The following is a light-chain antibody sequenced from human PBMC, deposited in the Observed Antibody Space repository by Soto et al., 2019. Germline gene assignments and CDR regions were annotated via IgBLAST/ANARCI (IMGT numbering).Light chain of an antibody. Sequence: DIQMTQSPSSLSASVGDRVTITCRASQSISSYLNWYQQKPGTAPKLLIYAASSLQSGVPSRFSGSGSGTDFTLTISSLQPEDFATYHCQQSYSTPYTFGQGTKLGIK. J-gene: IGKJ2*01. V-gene: IGKV1-39*01. CDR3: QQSYSTPYT. CDR1: QSISSY. CDR2: AAS.